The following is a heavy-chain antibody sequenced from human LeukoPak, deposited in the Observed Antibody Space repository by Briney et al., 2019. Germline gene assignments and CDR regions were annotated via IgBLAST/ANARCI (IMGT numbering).Heavy chain of an antibody. Sequence: ASVKVSCKASGGTFSSYAISWVRQAPGQGLEWMGRIIPILGIANYTQKFQGRVTITADKSTSTAYMELSSLRSEDTAVYYCASTPSPGPTESGYYWGQGTLVTVSS. V-gene: IGHV1-69*04. D-gene: IGHD1-14*01. CDR1: GGTFSSYA. CDR2: IIPILGIA. J-gene: IGHJ4*02. CDR3: ASTPSPGPTESGYY.